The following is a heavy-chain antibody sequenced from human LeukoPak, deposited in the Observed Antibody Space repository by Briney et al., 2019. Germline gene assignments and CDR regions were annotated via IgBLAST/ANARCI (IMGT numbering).Heavy chain of an antibody. CDR2: ISSGGSTV. J-gene: IGHJ3*02. V-gene: IGHV3-48*03. Sequence: GGSLRLSCAASGFTFSSYEMNWVRQAPGKGLEWVSYISSGGSTVHYADSVKGRFTISRDNAKNSLFLQMNGLTAEDTAVYYCARVIIVGATGIWGQGTMVTVSS. CDR3: ARVIIVGATGI. CDR1: GFTFSSYE. D-gene: IGHD1-26*01.